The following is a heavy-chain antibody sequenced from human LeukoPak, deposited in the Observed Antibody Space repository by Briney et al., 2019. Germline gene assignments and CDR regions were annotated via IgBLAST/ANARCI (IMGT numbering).Heavy chain of an antibody. CDR1: GYSISSGYY. CDR2: INHSGST. D-gene: IGHD1-26*01. J-gene: IGHJ4*02. Sequence: SETLSLTCTVSGYSISSGYYWGWIRQPPGKGLEWIGSINHSGSTYYNPSLKSRVTISVDTSKNQFSLRLSSVTAADTAVYYCARDGGSYYWPYYFDYWGQGTLVTVSS. CDR3: ARDGGSYYWPYYFDY. V-gene: IGHV4-38-2*02.